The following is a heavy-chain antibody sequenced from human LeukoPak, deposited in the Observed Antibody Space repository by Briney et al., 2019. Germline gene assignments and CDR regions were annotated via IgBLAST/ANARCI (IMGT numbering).Heavy chain of an antibody. D-gene: IGHD3-16*01. V-gene: IGHV4-59*01. Sequence: SETLSFTCTVSGGSISSYYWSWIRQPPGKGLEWIGYIYYSGSTNYNPSLKSRVTISVDTSKNQFSLKLSSVTAADTAVYYCARGPTDLYDPYYSDYWGQGTLVTVSS. CDR3: ARGPTDLYDPYYSDY. CDR1: GGSISSYY. J-gene: IGHJ4*02. CDR2: IYYSGST.